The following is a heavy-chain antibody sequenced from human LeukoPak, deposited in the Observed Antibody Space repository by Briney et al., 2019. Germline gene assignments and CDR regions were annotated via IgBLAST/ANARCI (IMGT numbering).Heavy chain of an antibody. CDR2: ISSSSSYI. CDR3: ARVRITMVRALDY. V-gene: IGHV3-21*01. J-gene: IGHJ4*02. Sequence: PGGSLRLSCAASGFTFSSYSMNWVRQAPGKGLEWVSSISSSSSYIYYADSVKGRFTISRDNAKNSLYLQMNSLRAEDTAVYYCARVRITMVRALDYWGQGALVTVSS. D-gene: IGHD3-10*01. CDR1: GFTFSSYS.